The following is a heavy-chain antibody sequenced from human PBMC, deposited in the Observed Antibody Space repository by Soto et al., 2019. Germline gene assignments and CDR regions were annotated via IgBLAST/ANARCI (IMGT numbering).Heavy chain of an antibody. CDR2: IYYNGNT. CDR1: GGSVSSGSYY. J-gene: IGHJ4*02. V-gene: IGHV4-61*01. Sequence: SETLSLTCTVSGGSVSSGSYYWSWIRQPPGKGLEWIGYIYYNGNTYYNPSLKSRVAISVDTTKNQISLKLSSVTAADTGVYYCAREAKNPGSGSLIPYYFDCWGQGTLVTVSS. CDR3: AREAKNPGSGSLIPYYFDC. D-gene: IGHD3-10*01.